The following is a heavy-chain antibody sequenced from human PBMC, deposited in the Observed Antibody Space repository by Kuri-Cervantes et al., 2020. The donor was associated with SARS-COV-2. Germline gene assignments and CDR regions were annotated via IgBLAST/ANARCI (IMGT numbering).Heavy chain of an antibody. Sequence: SETLSLTCTVSGGSISSYYWSWIRQPPGKGLEWIGSIYHSGSTYYNPSLKSRVTISVDTSKNQFSLKLSSVTAADTAVYYCARQYLAVAPNAFDIWGQGTMVTVSS. CDR1: GGSISSYY. CDR3: ARQYLAVAPNAFDI. D-gene: IGHD6-19*01. V-gene: IGHV4-59*01. J-gene: IGHJ3*02. CDR2: IYHSGST.